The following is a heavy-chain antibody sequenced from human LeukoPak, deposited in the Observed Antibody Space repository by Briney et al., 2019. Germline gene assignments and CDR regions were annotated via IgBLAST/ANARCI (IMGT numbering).Heavy chain of an antibody. CDR1: GGSFSRYY. J-gene: IGHJ3*02. CDR3: ARGGLSSSSAAFDI. Sequence: SETLSLTCAVYGGSFSRYYGSWIRQPPGKGLEWIGEINHSGSTNYNPSLKSRVTISVDTSKNQFSLKLSSVTAADTAVYYCARGGLSSSSAAFDIWGQGTMVTVSS. CDR2: INHSGST. V-gene: IGHV4-34*01. D-gene: IGHD6-6*01.